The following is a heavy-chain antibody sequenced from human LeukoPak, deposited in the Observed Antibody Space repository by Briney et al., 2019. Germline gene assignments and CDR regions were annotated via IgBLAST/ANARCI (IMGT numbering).Heavy chain of an antibody. V-gene: IGHV3-53*01. CDR1: GFTVSSNY. CDR2: IYSGGST. J-gene: IGHJ3*02. D-gene: IGHD6-19*01. Sequence: GGSLRLSCAASGFTVSSNYMSWVRQAPGKGLEWVSVIYSGGSTYYADSVKGRFTISRDNSKSTLYLQMNSLRAEDTAVYYCARPYSSGPMFGEAFDIWGQGTMVTVSS. CDR3: ARPYSSGPMFGEAFDI.